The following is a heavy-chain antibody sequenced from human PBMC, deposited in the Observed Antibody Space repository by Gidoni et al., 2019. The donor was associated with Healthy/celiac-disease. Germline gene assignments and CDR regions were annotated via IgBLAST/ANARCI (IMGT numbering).Heavy chain of an antibody. V-gene: IGHV1-2*02. CDR2: INTNSGGT. J-gene: IGHJ4*02. D-gene: IGHD2-15*01. CDR3: ARVPRYCSGGSCSHFDY. CDR1: GYTFTGYY. Sequence: QVQLVQSGAEVKKPGASVKVSCNASGYTFTGYYMHWVRQAPGQGLEWMGWINTNSGGTNDAQKFQGRVTMTRDTSISTAYMELSRLRSDDTAVYYCARVPRYCSGGSCSHFDYWGQGTLVTVSS.